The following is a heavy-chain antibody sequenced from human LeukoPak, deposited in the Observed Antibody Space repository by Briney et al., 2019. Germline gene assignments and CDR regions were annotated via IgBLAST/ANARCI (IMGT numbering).Heavy chain of an antibody. CDR1: GFTFSSYG. CDR3: ARDSQAGRGYFDY. V-gene: IGHV3-33*01. D-gene: IGHD3-10*01. CDR2: IWYDGSNK. Sequence: GRSLRLSCAASGFTFSSYGMHWVRQAPGKGVEWVAVIWYDGSNKYYADSVKGRFTISRDNSKNTLYLQMNSLRAEDTAVYYCARDSQAGRGYFDYWGQGTLVTVSS. J-gene: IGHJ4*02.